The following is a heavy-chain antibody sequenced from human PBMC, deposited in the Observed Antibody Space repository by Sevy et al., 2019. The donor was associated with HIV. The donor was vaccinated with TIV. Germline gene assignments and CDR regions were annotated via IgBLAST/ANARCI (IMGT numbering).Heavy chain of an antibody. CDR3: AWGITIFGVVSQPPYFYYGMDV. CDR2: ISPIFGTA. Sequence: ASVKVSCKASGGNFSSYDINWVRQDPGQGLEWMGGISPIFGTANYAQKFQDRVTITADESTSTAHMELSSLRSDDTAVYYCAWGITIFGVVSQPPYFYYGMDVWGQGTTVTVSS. J-gene: IGHJ6*02. V-gene: IGHV1-69*13. D-gene: IGHD3-3*01. CDR1: GGNFSSYD.